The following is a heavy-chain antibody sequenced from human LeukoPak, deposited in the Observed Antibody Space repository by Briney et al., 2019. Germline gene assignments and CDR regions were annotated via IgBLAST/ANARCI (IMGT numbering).Heavy chain of an antibody. CDR3: ASMVVAATSDY. V-gene: IGHV3-30-3*01. Sequence: GGSLRLSCAASGFTFSSYAMHWVRQAPGKGLEWVAVISYDGSNKYYADSVKGRFTISRDNSKNTLYLQMNSLRAEDTAVYYCASMVVAATSDYWGQGTLVTVSS. D-gene: IGHD2-15*01. CDR1: GFTFSSYA. CDR2: ISYDGSNK. J-gene: IGHJ4*02.